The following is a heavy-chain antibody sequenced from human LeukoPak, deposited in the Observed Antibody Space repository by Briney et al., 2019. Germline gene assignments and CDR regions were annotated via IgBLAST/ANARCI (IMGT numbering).Heavy chain of an antibody. CDR3: ARGVTYYDFWGGYYTMNWFDP. J-gene: IGHJ5*02. Sequence: PWETLSLTCTVSGGSISSYYWSWIRQPAGKGLGWIGRINTSGSTNYNPSLKSRVTMSVDTSKNQFSLKLSSVTAADTAVYYCARGVTYYDFWGGYYTMNWFDPWGQGTLVTVSS. CDR1: GGSISSYY. D-gene: IGHD3-3*01. CDR2: INTSGST. V-gene: IGHV4-4*07.